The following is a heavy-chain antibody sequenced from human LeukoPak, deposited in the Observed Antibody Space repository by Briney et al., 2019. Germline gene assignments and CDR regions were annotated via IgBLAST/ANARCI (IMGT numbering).Heavy chain of an antibody. J-gene: IGHJ3*02. CDR3: ARDPLVGATAGGDFDI. D-gene: IGHD1-26*01. CDR1: GYTFTSYG. CDR2: ISAYNSNT. V-gene: IGHV1-18*01. Sequence: ASVKVSCKASGYTFTSYGISWVRQAPGQGLEWMGCISAYNSNTNYAQKLQGRVTMTTDTSKRTAYLEMRRLRSDDTAVYYCARDPLVGATAGGDFDIWGQGTMVTVSS.